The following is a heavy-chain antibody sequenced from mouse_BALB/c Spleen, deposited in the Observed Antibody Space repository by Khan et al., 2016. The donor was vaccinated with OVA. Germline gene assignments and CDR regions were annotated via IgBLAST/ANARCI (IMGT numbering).Heavy chain of an antibody. V-gene: IGHV3-2*02. Sequence: EVQLQESGPGLVKPSQSLSLTCTVTGYAITSDYAWNWIRQFPGNKLEWMGYIKYSGSTSYNPSLKSRISITRDTSKNQFFLQLNSVTNEDTSTYYCARSGTMITVVVTDFDFWGQGTTLTVSS. D-gene: IGHD1-1*01. CDR2: IKYSGST. J-gene: IGHJ2*01. CDR1: GYAITSDYA. CDR3: ARSGTMITVVVTDFDF.